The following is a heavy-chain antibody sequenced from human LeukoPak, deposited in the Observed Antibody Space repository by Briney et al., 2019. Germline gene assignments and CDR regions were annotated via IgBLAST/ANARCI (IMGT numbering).Heavy chain of an antibody. J-gene: IGHJ4*02. Sequence: SETLSLTCAVYGGSFSGYYWSWIRQPPGKGLEWIGEINHSGSTNYNPSLKSRVTISVDTSKNQFSLKLSAVTAAGTALYYCARRPDAMPLDYWVQGTLVTVS. CDR1: GGSFSGYY. D-gene: IGHD2-2*01. CDR3: ARRPDAMPLDY. CDR2: INHSGST. V-gene: IGHV4-34*01.